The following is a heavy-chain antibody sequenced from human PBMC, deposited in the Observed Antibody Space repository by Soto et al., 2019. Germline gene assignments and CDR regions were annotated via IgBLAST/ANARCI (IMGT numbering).Heavy chain of an antibody. Sequence: QVQLVQSGAEVTKPGASVKVSCKTSGYTFTNNGINWVRQAPGQGLEWMGWISGYNGNTAYAQKLQGRVTMTTDTFTSTAYTELRSLSSDDTAVYYCARGSTHYGMDVWGQGTTVTVSS. V-gene: IGHV1-18*04. CDR1: GYTFTNNG. D-gene: IGHD1-1*01. CDR3: ARGSTHYGMDV. J-gene: IGHJ6*02. CDR2: ISGYNGNT.